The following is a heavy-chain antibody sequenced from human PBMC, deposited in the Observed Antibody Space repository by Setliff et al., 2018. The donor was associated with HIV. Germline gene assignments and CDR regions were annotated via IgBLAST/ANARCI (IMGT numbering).Heavy chain of an antibody. Sequence: ASVKVSCKASGYTFINYGISWVRQAPGQGLEWMGWISAYNGNTNYAQKFQGRVTMTTDASTSTAYMELSRLKSEDTAVYYCARDRERGQYSRSAVGGYYYYYMDVWGKGTTVTVS. V-gene: IGHV1-18*01. CDR1: GYTFINYG. CDR2: ISAYNGNT. D-gene: IGHD6-6*01. CDR3: ARDRERGQYSRSAVGGYYYYYMDV. J-gene: IGHJ6*03.